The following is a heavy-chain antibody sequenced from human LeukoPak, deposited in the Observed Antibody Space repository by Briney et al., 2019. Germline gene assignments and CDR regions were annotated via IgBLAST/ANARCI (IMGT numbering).Heavy chain of an antibody. CDR1: GGSFSGYY. CDR3: ARVDCSGYFADY. CDR2: INHSGST. V-gene: IGHV4-34*01. Sequence: SETLSLTCAVYGGSFSGYYWSWIRQPPGKGLEWIGEINHSGSTNYNPSLKSRVTISVDTSKNQFSLKLSSVTAADTAVYYCARVDCSGYFADYWGQGTLVTVSS. J-gene: IGHJ4*02. D-gene: IGHD3-22*01.